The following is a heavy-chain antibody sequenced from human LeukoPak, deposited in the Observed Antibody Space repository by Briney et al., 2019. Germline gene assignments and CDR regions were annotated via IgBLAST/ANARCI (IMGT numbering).Heavy chain of an antibody. J-gene: IGHJ3*02. Sequence: ESLKISCKGSGYSFTSYWMGWVRQMPGKGLEWMGIIYPGDSDTRYSPSFQGRVTISADKSISTDYLQWSSLKASDTAMYYCARPRAVAGYDAFDIWGQGTMVTVSS. CDR2: IYPGDSDT. CDR1: GYSFTSYW. V-gene: IGHV5-51*01. CDR3: ARPRAVAGYDAFDI. D-gene: IGHD6-19*01.